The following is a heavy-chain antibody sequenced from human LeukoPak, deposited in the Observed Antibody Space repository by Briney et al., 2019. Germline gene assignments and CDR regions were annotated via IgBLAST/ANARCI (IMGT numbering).Heavy chain of an antibody. CDR1: GFTFSSYA. J-gene: IGHJ4*02. D-gene: IGHD3-22*01. CDR2: ISYDGSNK. Sequence: GGSLRLSCAASGFTFSSYAMHWVRQAPGKGLERVAVISYDGSNKYYADSVRGRFTISRDNSKNTLYLQMNSLRAEDTAVYYCARAEDYYDSSGSIDFDYWGQGTLVTVSS. V-gene: IGHV3-30-3*01. CDR3: ARAEDYYDSSGSIDFDY.